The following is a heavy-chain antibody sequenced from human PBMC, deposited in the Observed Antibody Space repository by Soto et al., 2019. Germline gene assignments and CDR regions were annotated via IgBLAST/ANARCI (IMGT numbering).Heavy chain of an antibody. CDR1: GGTFSSYT. CDR2: IIPILGIA. J-gene: IGHJ6*02. D-gene: IGHD3-22*01. Sequence: SVKVSCKASGGTFSSYTISWVRQAPGQGLEWMGRIIPILGIANYAQKFQGRVTITADKSTSTAYMELSSLRSEDTAVYYCASVTSSGYYPTDYYYYGMDVWGQGTTVTVSS. CDR3: ASVTSSGYYPTDYYYYGMDV. V-gene: IGHV1-69*02.